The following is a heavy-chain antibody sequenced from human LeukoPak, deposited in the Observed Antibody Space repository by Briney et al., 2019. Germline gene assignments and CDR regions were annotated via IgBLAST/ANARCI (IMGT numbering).Heavy chain of an antibody. J-gene: IGHJ4*02. D-gene: IGHD3-16*01. Sequence: PSETMSLTCTVSGGSISSGTYYWTWIRQPAGKGLEWIGRIYNSGSTSYNPSLKSRVTLSMDTSRNQFSLKLSSVTAADTAVYYRARGRDDDVWGSYPTCFDFWGQGTLVTVSS. V-gene: IGHV4-61*02. CDR3: ARGRDDDVWGSYPTCFDF. CDR2: IYNSGST. CDR1: GGSISSGTYY.